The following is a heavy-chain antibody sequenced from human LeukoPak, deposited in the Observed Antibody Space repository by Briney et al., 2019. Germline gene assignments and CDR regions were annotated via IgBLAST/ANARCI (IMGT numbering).Heavy chain of an antibody. D-gene: IGHD5-12*01. CDR3: ARIDSGYVIDY. Sequence: AAVKVSCKASGYTFTSYGISWVRQAPGQGLEWMGWVSAYNGNTNYAQKLQGRVTMTTDTSTSTAYMELRSLRSDDTAVYYCARIDSGYVIDYWGQGTLVTVSS. CDR1: GYTFTSYG. V-gene: IGHV1-18*01. CDR2: VSAYNGNT. J-gene: IGHJ4*02.